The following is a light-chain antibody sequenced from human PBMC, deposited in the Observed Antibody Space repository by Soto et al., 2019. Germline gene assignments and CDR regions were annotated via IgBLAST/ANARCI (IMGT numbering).Light chain of an antibody. J-gene: IGKJ5*01. CDR3: QQRHMWPIT. CDR2: GAS. Sequence: EIVLTQSPGTLSLSPGEGATLSCMASQSVSSNLAWYQQKPGQAPRLLIFGASTRATGIPDRFSGSGSGTDFTLTISSLEPEDSAVYYCQQRHMWPITFGQGTRLEIK. V-gene: IGKV3-11*01. CDR1: QSVSSN.